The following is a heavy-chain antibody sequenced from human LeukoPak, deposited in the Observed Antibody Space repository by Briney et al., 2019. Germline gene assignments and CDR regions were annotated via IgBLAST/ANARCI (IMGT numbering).Heavy chain of an antibody. Sequence: PGGSLRLSCAASGFTFDDYAMHWVRQAPGKGLEWVSGISWNSGSIGYADSVKGRFTISRDNAKNSLYLQMNGLRAEDTALYYCAKDFLYSGSPLYFDYWGQGTLVTVSS. D-gene: IGHD1-26*01. CDR2: ISWNSGSI. CDR1: GFTFDDYA. J-gene: IGHJ4*02. V-gene: IGHV3-9*01. CDR3: AKDFLYSGSPLYFDY.